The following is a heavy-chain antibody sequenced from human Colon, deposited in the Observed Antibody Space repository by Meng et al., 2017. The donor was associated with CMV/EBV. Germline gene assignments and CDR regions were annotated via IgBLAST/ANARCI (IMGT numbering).Heavy chain of an antibody. CDR3: ARDGVEGILGWFDP. Sequence: GGSLRLSCVGSGFTFEDYGMGWVRQAPGKGLEWVSHISSSGTSMYYADSVKGRFSISRDNGKNSLYLQMNSLRAEDTAVYYCARDGVEGILGWFDPWGQGTLVTVSS. V-gene: IGHV3-11*04. D-gene: IGHD5-24*01. CDR1: GFTFEDYG. CDR2: ISSSGTSM. J-gene: IGHJ5*02.